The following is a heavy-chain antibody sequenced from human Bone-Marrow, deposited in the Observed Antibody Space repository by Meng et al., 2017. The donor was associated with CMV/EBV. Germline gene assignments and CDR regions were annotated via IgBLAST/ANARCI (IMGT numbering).Heavy chain of an antibody. J-gene: IGHJ4*02. CDR1: GFTFSDYY. Sequence: GESLKISCAASGFTFSDYYMSWIRQAPGKGLEWVSYISSSGSTIYYADSVKGRFTISRDNAKNSLYLQMNSLRAEDTAVYYCARVRPPALISGYYPYWGQGTLVTVSS. V-gene: IGHV3-11*04. CDR3: ARVRPPALISGYYPY. D-gene: IGHD3-22*01. CDR2: ISSSGSTI.